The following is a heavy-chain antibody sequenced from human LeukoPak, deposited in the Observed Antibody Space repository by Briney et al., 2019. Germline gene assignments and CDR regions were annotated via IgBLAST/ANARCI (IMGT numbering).Heavy chain of an antibody. J-gene: IGHJ4*02. V-gene: IGHV1-18*01. CDR3: ARDSARPVGATGPAFDY. CDR1: GYTFTRYG. Sequence: ASVKVSCKASGYTFTRYGISWVRQAPGQGLEWMGWISAYNGNTNYAQKLQGRVTMSTDTSTSTAYMELKSLRSDDTAVYYCARDSARPVGATGPAFDYWGQGTLVTVSS. CDR2: ISAYNGNT. D-gene: IGHD1-26*01.